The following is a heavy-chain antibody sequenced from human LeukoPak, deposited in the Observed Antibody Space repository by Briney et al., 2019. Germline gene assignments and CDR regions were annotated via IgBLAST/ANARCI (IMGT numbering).Heavy chain of an antibody. J-gene: IGHJ4*02. Sequence: ASVKVSCKGSGYTFTSYGISWVRQAPGQGLEWMGWISAYNGNTNYAQKLQGRVTMTTDTSTSTAYMELRSLRSDDTAVYYCASPIGYCSSTSCAAFDYWGQGTLVTVSS. V-gene: IGHV1-18*01. D-gene: IGHD2-2*01. CDR1: GYTFTSYG. CDR3: ASPIGYCSSTSCAAFDY. CDR2: ISAYNGNT.